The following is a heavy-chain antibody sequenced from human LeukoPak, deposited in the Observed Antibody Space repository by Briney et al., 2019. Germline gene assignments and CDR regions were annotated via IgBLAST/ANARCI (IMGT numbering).Heavy chain of an antibody. CDR3: AKVQYYYDSSGHAALDY. J-gene: IGHJ4*02. CDR1: GFTFSSYG. D-gene: IGHD3-22*01. V-gene: IGHV3-30*18. Sequence: PGRSLRLSCAASGFTFSSYGMHWVRQAPGKGLEWVAVISYDGSNKYYADSVKGRFTISRDNSKNTLYLQMNSLRAEDTAVYYCAKVQYYYDSSGHAALDYWGQGTLVTVSS. CDR2: ISYDGSNK.